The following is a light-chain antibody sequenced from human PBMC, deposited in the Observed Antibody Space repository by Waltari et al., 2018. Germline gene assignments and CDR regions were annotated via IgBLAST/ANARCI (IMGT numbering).Light chain of an antibody. J-gene: IGKJ2*01. CDR3: HQYYRTPYT. CDR1: QNVLHTSKNKNF. V-gene: IGKV4-1*01. Sequence: DIVMTQSPEYLAVSLGERATINCKSSQNVLHTSKNKNFLAWYQKKPGQSPKLLISWASTRESGVPDRFSGSGSGTDFTLTISSLQAEDVAVYYCHQYYRTPYTFGQGTKMELK. CDR2: WAS.